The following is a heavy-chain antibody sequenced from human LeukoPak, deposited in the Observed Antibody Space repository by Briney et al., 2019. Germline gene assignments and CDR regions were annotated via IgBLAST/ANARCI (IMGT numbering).Heavy chain of an antibody. Sequence: GASVKVSCKASGYTFTSHDINWVRQATGQGLEWMGWMNPNSGNTGYAQKFQGRVTITRNNSISTVYMELSSLKTEDTAVYYCTTDQDYDFWSGYSYGLFDYWGQGTLVTVSS. D-gene: IGHD3-3*01. J-gene: IGHJ4*02. V-gene: IGHV1-8*03. CDR2: MNPNSGNT. CDR1: GYTFTSHD. CDR3: TTDQDYDFWSGYSYGLFDY.